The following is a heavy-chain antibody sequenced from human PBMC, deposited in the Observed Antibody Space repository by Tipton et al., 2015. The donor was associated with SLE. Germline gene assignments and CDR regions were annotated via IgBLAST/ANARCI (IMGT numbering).Heavy chain of an antibody. CDR2: IHHSGNT. J-gene: IGHJ4*02. CDR1: GVSINSHY. V-gene: IGHV4-59*08. CDR3: ATSPLTV. Sequence: TLSLTCTVSGVSINSHYWTWIRQPPGKGLEWIGFIHHSGNTKYNTSLESRVTMSIDTSKKHFSLKLSSVTAADTAVYYCATSPLTVWGQGTLVTVSS.